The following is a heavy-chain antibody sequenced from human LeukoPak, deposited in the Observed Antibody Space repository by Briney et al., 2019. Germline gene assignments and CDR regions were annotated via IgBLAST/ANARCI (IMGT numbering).Heavy chain of an antibody. CDR2: INPNSGGT. Sequence: ASVKVSCKASGYTFTGYYMHWVRQAPGQGLEWMGWINPNSGGTNYAQKFQGRVTMTRDTSISTAYMELSRLRSDDTAVYYCAREGPHYYDSSGYCYVRVAFDIWGQGTMVTVSS. D-gene: IGHD3-22*01. CDR3: AREGPHYYDSSGYCYVRVAFDI. CDR1: GYTFTGYY. V-gene: IGHV1-2*02. J-gene: IGHJ3*02.